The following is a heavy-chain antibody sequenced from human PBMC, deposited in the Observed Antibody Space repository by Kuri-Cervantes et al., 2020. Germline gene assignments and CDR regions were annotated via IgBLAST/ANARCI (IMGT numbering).Heavy chain of an antibody. J-gene: IGHJ6*02. CDR1: GFTFSDYY. D-gene: IGHD2-21*02. Sequence: LSLTCAASGFTFSDYYMSWIRQAPGKGLEWVSYISSSGSTIYYADSVKGRFTISRDNAKNSLYLQMNSLRAEDTAVYYCARGDLVVTAIRGDYYYHGMDVWGQGTTVTVSS. CDR3: ARGDLVVTAIRGDYYYHGMDV. V-gene: IGHV3-11*01. CDR2: ISSSGSTI.